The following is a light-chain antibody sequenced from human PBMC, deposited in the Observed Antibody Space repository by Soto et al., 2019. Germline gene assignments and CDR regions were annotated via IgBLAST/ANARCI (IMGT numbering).Light chain of an antibody. V-gene: IGKV4-1*01. J-gene: IGKJ1*01. Sequence: DLVMTQSPASLAVSLGARAAIKCKSSQSGFVSSVTENCLGWYQQKPGQPPKLLIYWASTRASGVPDRFSGSESGTEFTLTITNLQAEDVALYYCQQCYSPPWTFGQGTKVQSK. CDR1: QSGFVSSVTENC. CDR3: QQCYSPPWT. CDR2: WAS.